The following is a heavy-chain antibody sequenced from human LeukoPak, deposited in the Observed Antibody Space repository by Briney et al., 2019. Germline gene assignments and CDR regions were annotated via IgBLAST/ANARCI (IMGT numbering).Heavy chain of an antibody. CDR3: AKDRAGNSWNFDY. CDR2: IRKDGINT. CDR1: GFTFRSYA. V-gene: IGHV3-30*02. Sequence: GGSLRLSCAASGFTFRSYAMHWVRQAPGKGLEWVSFIRKDGINTNYVDSAKGRFTISRDTSNKMVYLQMNSLRTEDMAVYYCAKDRAGNSWNFDYWGQGILVAVSS. D-gene: IGHD6-13*01. J-gene: IGHJ4*02.